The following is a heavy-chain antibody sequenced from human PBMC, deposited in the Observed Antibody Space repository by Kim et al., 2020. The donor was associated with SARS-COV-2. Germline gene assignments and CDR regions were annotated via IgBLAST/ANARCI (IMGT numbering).Heavy chain of an antibody. Sequence: GRSLRLSCAASGFTFSSYGMHWVRQAPGKGLEWVAVISYDGSNKYYADSVKGRFTISRDNSKNTLYLQMNSLRAEDTAVYYCAKDRNGWFGELFAYYYYYGMDVWGQGTTVTVSS. V-gene: IGHV3-30*18. CDR2: ISYDGSNK. CDR1: GFTFSSYG. J-gene: IGHJ6*02. CDR3: AKDRNGWFGELFAYYYYYGMDV. D-gene: IGHD3-10*01.